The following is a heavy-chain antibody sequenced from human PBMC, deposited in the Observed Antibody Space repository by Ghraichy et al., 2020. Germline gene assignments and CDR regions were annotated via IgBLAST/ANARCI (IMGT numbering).Heavy chain of an antibody. CDR1: GGSISSSNW. Sequence: SETLSLTCAVSGGSISSSNWWSWVRQPPGKGLEWIGEIYHSGSTNYNPSLKSRVTISQDRSKNQFSLQLSSVTAADTAVYYCARGRGGDLPRDYWGQGTLVTVSS. D-gene: IGHD4-17*01. J-gene: IGHJ4*02. V-gene: IGHV4-4*02. CDR2: IYHSGST. CDR3: ARGRGGDLPRDY.